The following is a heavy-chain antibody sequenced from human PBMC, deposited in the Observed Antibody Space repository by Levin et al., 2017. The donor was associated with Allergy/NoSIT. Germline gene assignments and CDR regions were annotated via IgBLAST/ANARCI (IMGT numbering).Heavy chain of an antibody. V-gene: IGHV1-8*01. Sequence: ASVKVSCKASEYTFTSYDINWVRQATGQGLEWMGWMNPNSGNTGYAQKFQGRVTMTRNTSMSTAYMELSSLRFEDTAMYYCARVGPRITLHGVVMGVKSFDYWGQGTPVTVSS. CDR2: MNPNSGNT. CDR3: ARVGPRITLHGVVMGVKSFDY. D-gene: IGHD3-3*01. CDR1: EYTFTSYD. J-gene: IGHJ4*02.